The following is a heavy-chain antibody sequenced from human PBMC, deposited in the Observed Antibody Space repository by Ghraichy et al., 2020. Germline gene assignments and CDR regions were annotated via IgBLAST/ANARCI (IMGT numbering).Heavy chain of an antibody. D-gene: IGHD3-3*01. CDR2: IIPILGIA. CDR1: GGTFSSYA. V-gene: IGHV1-69*04. J-gene: IGHJ4*02. CDR3: ARDLSGVVISIAQIDY. Sequence: SVKVSCKASGGTFSSYAISWVRQAPGQGLEWMGRIIPILGIANYAQKFQGRVTITADKSTSTAYMELSSLRSEDTAVYYCARDLSGVVISIAQIDYWGQGTLVTVSS.